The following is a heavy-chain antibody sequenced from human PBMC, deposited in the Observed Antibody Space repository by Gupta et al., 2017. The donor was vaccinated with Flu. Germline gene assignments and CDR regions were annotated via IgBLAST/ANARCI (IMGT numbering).Heavy chain of an antibody. J-gene: IGHJ6*02. CDR3: AKDNMVRDASMYYGMDV. Sequence: QVHVVESGGGVVQPGRSLRLSCAASGFSFSSYGMHWVRQAPGKGLEWVAVIWYDENKKYYADSVEGRVTISRDNSKHTVYLEMSSLRAEDTAVYYCAKDNMVRDASMYYGMDVWAKGPRSSSP. D-gene: IGHD3-10*01. CDR1: GFSFSSYG. V-gene: IGHV3-33*06. CDR2: IWYDENKK.